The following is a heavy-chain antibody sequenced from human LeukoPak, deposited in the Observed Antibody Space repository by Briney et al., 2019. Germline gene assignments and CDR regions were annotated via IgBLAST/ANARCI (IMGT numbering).Heavy chain of an antibody. D-gene: IGHD2-2*01. CDR2: IYTSGST. Sequence: SETLSLTCTVSGGSISSYYWSWIRQPAGKGLEWIGRIYTSGSTNYNPSLKSRVTMSVDTSKNQFSLKLSSVTAADTAVYYCARLLNTRRLVPAAMIVSSLRGGFDYWGQGTLVTVSS. J-gene: IGHJ4*02. V-gene: IGHV4-4*07. CDR3: ARLLNTRRLVPAAMIVSSLRGGFDY. CDR1: GGSISSYY.